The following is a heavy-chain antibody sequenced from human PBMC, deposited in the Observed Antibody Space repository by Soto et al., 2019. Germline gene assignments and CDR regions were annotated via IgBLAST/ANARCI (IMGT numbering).Heavy chain of an antibody. CDR2: ISYDGSNK. D-gene: IGHD2-15*01. V-gene: IGHV3-30-3*01. Sequence: QVQLVESGGGVVQPGRSLRLSCAASGFTFSSYAMHWVRQAPGKGLEWVAVISYDGSNKYYADSVKGRFTISRDNSKNTLYLQMNSLRAEDTAVYYCARVLSVGGKGVWYFDLWGRGTLVTVSS. J-gene: IGHJ2*01. CDR3: ARVLSVGGKGVWYFDL. CDR1: GFTFSSYA.